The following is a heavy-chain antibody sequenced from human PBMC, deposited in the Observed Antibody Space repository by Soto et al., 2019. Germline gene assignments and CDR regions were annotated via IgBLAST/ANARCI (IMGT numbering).Heavy chain of an antibody. CDR3: AKDVSGGDFDY. Sequence: QVQLVQSGAEVKKPGSSVKVSCKASGGTFSRNTISWVRQAPGEGLEWMGGIIPIMDLTHYSQRFQGRVTXTXDKSTSTAYMELSNLRSEDTAVYYCAKDVSGGDFDYWGQGTLVTVSS. CDR2: IIPIMDLT. J-gene: IGHJ4*02. D-gene: IGHD2-15*01. CDR1: GGTFSRNT. V-gene: IGHV1-69*02.